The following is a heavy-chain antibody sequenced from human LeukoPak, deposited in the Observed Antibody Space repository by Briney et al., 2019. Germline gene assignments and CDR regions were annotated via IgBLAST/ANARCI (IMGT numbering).Heavy chain of an antibody. J-gene: IGHJ4*02. Sequence: SETLSLTCAVSGGPFSGYFWSWIRQSSGKGLEWIGEIHNSGTTNYNPPLNSRVTISEDTSKNQFYLNLSSVTAADTAVYYCARRYYYNLGSFPFDFWGRGTLVTVSS. V-gene: IGHV4-34*01. CDR2: IHNSGTT. D-gene: IGHD3-10*01. CDR3: ARRYYYNLGSFPFDF. CDR1: GGPFSGYF.